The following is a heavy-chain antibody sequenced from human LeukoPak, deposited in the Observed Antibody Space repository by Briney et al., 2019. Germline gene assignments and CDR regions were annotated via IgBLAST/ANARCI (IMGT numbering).Heavy chain of an antibody. CDR2: IIPILGIA. CDR3: ARDRPSTTPGYYYGMDV. V-gene: IGHV1-69*04. D-gene: IGHD5/OR15-5a*01. CDR1: GGTFSSYA. Sequence: GASVKVSCKASGGTFSSYAISWVRQAPGQGLEWMGRIIPILGIANYAQKFQGRVTITADKSTSTAYMELSSLRSEDTAVYYYARDRPSTTPGYYYGMDVWGQGTTVTVSS. J-gene: IGHJ6*02.